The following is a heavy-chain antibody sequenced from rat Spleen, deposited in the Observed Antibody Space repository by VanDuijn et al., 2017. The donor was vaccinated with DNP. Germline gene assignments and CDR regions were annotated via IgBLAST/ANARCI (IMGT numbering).Heavy chain of an antibody. CDR1: GFTFSDYY. J-gene: IGHJ2*01. Sequence: EVQLVESGGGLVQPGRSMRLSCAASGFTFSDYYLAWVRQAPGKGLEWVASSSNTGDHTYYSDSVKGRFSLSRDNAKSTLYLQMDSLRSEDTATYYCAGRPPPTRGPFDYWGQGVTVTVSS. D-gene: IGHD1-4*01. V-gene: IGHV5-25*01. CDR2: SSNTGDHT. CDR3: AGRPPPTRGPFDY.